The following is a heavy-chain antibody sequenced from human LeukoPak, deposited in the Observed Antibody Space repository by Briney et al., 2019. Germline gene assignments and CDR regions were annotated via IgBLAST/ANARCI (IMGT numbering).Heavy chain of an antibody. CDR3: ARANTIFGVVIRSFDY. Sequence: QSGGSLRLSCAASGFTFSSYWRHWVRQAPGKGLVWVSRINSDGSSTSYADSVKGRFTISRDNAKNTLYLQMNSLRAEDTAVYYCARANTIFGVVIRSFDYWGQGTLVTVSS. V-gene: IGHV3-74*01. CDR1: GFTFSSYW. J-gene: IGHJ4*02. D-gene: IGHD3-3*01. CDR2: INSDGSST.